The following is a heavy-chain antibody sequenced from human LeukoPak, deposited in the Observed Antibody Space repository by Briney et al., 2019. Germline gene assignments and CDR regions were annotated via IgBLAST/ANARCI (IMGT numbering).Heavy chain of an antibody. V-gene: IGHV3-23*01. D-gene: IGHD6-19*01. CDR3: ANLLIAVAGTGWFHP. CDR2: ISGSGGST. J-gene: IGHJ5*02. CDR1: GFTFSSYA. Sequence: GGSLRLSCAASGFTFSSYAMSWVRQAPGKGLEWVSAISGSGGSTYYADSVKGRFTISRENSKNTLYLQMNSLRAEDTAVYYCANLLIAVAGTGWFHPWGQGTLVTVSS.